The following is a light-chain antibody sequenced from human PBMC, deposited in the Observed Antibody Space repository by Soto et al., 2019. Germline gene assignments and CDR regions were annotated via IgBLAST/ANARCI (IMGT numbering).Light chain of an antibody. CDR3: CSNAGTYIYV. CDR1: SSDVGGYNY. Sequence: QSVLTQPRSVSGSPGQSVTISCTGTSSDVGGYNYVSWYQHHPGKAHKLMIYDVSKRPSGVPDRFSGSKSGNTASLSISGLQAEDEAEYYCCSNAGTYIYVFGTGTKVTVL. V-gene: IGLV2-11*01. J-gene: IGLJ1*01. CDR2: DVS.